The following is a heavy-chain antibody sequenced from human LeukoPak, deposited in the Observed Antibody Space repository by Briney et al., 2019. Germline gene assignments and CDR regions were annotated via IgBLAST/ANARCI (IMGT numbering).Heavy chain of an antibody. CDR1: GFSFSTYG. CDR2: TPYDGNSK. J-gene: IGHJ4*02. CDR3: ARAEGVDLYFDY. V-gene: IGHV3-30*02. Sequence: GGSLRLSCAASGFSFSTYGMHWVRQAPGKGLEWVAFTPYDGNSKYYTDSVKGRFTVSKDNFQNTLYLQMNNLGIEDTAVYFCARAEGVDLYFDYWGQGTPVTVSS. D-gene: IGHD3-16*01.